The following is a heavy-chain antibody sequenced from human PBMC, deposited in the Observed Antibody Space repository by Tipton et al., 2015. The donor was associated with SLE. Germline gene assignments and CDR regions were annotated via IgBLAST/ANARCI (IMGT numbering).Heavy chain of an antibody. CDR2: INHSGST. Sequence: TLSLTCTVSGDSISSGGYYWSWIRQSPGRGLEWIGEINHSGSTNYNPSLKSRVTISVDTSKNQFSMNLSSVTAADTAVYYCATSLMTTVSYYYYGMDVWGQGTTVTVSS. D-gene: IGHD4-17*01. J-gene: IGHJ6*02. CDR1: GDSISSGGYY. V-gene: IGHV4-39*07. CDR3: ATSLMTTVSYYYYGMDV.